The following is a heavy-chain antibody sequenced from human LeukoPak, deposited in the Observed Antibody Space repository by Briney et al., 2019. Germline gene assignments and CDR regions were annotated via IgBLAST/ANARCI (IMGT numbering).Heavy chain of an antibody. Sequence: GGSLRLSCTASGFTFSNYWMHWVRQAPGKGLVWVSRIRPDGSYTTYADSVKGRFTISRDNSKNTLYLQMNSLRAEDTAVYYCAKDMLHYDILTGYYGYYFDYWGQGTLVTVSS. CDR1: GFTFSNYW. CDR2: IRPDGSYT. J-gene: IGHJ4*02. D-gene: IGHD3-9*01. V-gene: IGHV3-74*01. CDR3: AKDMLHYDILTGYYGYYFDY.